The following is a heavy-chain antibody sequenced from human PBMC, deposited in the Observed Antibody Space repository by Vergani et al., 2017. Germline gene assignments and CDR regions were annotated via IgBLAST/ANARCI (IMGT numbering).Heavy chain of an antibody. CDR2: IYYSGST. D-gene: IGHD3-9*01. Sequence: QLQLQESCPGLVKPSETLSLTCTVSGGSISSSSYYWGWIRQPPGKGLEWIGRIYYSGSTYYNQSLKSRVTISVDTSKNQFSLKLSSVTAADTAVYYCASFFYDILTGHAPAPPDYWGQGTLVTVSS. V-gene: IGHV4-39*01. J-gene: IGHJ4*02. CDR1: GGSISSSSYY. CDR3: ASFFYDILTGHAPAPPDY.